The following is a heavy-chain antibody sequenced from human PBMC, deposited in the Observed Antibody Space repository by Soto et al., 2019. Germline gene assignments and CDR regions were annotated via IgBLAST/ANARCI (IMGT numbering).Heavy chain of an antibody. J-gene: IGHJ6*02. V-gene: IGHV1-18*01. CDR3: AISGQLRPYYYYYGMDV. CDR1: GYTFTSYG. D-gene: IGHD6-6*01. CDR2: ISAYNGNT. Sequence: ASVKVSCKASGYTFTSYGISWVREAPGQGLEWMGWISAYNGNTNYAQKLQGRVTMTTDTSTSTAYMELRSLRSDDTAVYYCAISGQLRPYYYYYGMDVWGQGTTVTVSS.